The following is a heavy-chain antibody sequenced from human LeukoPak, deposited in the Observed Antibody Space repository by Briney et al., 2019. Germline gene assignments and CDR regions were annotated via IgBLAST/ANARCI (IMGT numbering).Heavy chain of an antibody. V-gene: IGHV4-39*01. D-gene: IGHD6-6*01. CDR3: ARRTSSSGAFDY. CDR2: IYSSGTT. Sequence: GSLRLSCAASGFTFSSYWMSWIRQPPGKGLEWIGSIYSSGTTYYNPSLKSRVTISVDTSQNQFSLRLSSVTAADTAVYYCARRTSSSGAFDYWGQGTLVTVSS. CDR1: GFTFSSYW. J-gene: IGHJ4*02.